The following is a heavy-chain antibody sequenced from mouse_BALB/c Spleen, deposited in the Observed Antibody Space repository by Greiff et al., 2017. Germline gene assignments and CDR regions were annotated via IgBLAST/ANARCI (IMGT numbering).Heavy chain of an antibody. Sequence: SGAELVKPGALVKLSCTASGFNIQDTYMHWVKQRPEQGLEWIGRIDPANGNTKYDPKFQGKATITADTSSNTAYLQLSSLTSEDTAVYYCATLYEGFAYWGQGTLVTVSA. V-gene: IGHV14-3*02. J-gene: IGHJ3*01. D-gene: IGHD2-12*01. CDR3: ATLYEGFAY. CDR2: IDPANGNT. CDR1: GFNIQDTY.